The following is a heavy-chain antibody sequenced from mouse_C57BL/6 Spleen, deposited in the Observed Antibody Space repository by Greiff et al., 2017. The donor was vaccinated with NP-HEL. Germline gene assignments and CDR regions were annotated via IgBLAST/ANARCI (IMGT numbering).Heavy chain of an antibody. D-gene: IGHD1-1*01. CDR2: IYPGDGDT. CDR1: GYAFSSSW. V-gene: IGHV1-82*01. CDR3: ARRGGTTVVDWYFGV. Sequence: VQLQQSGPELVKPGASVKISCKASGYAFSSSWMNWVKQRPGKGLEWIGRIYPGDGDTNYNGKFKGKAKLTADKSSSTAYMQLSSLTSEDSAVYFCARRGGTTVVDWYFGVWGTGTTVTVSS. J-gene: IGHJ1*03.